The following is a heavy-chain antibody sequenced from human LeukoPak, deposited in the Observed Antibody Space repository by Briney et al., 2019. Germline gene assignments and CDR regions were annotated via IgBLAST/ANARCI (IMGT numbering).Heavy chain of an antibody. J-gene: IGHJ4*02. D-gene: IGHD2-2*01. CDR1: GFTFSSYS. CDR2: ISSSSSYI. Sequence: GGSLRLSCAASGFTFSSYSMNWVRQAPGKGLEWVSSISSSSSYIYYADSVKGRFTISRDNAKNSLYLQMNSQRAEDTAVYYCARDPRTAGYFDYWGQGTLVTVSS. V-gene: IGHV3-21*01. CDR3: ARDPRTAGYFDY.